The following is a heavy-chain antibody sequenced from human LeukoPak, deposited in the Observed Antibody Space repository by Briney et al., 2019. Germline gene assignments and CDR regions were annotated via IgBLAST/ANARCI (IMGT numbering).Heavy chain of an antibody. J-gene: IGHJ4*02. CDR3: ARSPNLLFDY. CDR2: INHSGST. V-gene: IGHV4-34*01. CDR1: GGSFSGYY. Sequence: PSETLSLTXAVYGGSFSGYYWSWIRQPPGKGLEWIGEINHSGSTNYNPSLKSRVTISVDTSKNQFSLKLSSVTAADTAVYYCARSPNLLFDYWGQGTLVTVSS.